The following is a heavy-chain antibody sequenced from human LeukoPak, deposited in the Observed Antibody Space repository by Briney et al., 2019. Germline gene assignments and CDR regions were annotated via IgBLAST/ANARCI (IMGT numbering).Heavy chain of an antibody. D-gene: IGHD1-26*01. CDR2: INEDGSEK. Sequence: GGSLRLSCAASGFTFSTRWMSWVRQAPGKGLEWVANINEDGSEKNYVESLKGRFAISRDNAKNSLYLQMNSLRAEDTALYYCARELGSYEGGYYGMDVWGQGTTVTVSS. CDR1: GFTFSTRW. V-gene: IGHV3-7*01. CDR3: ARELGSYEGGYYGMDV. J-gene: IGHJ6*02.